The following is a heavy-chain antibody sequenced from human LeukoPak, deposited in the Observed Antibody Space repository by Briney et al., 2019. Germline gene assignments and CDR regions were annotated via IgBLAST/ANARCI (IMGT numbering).Heavy chain of an antibody. D-gene: IGHD3-3*01. V-gene: IGHV3-23*01. CDR2: ISGSGGTT. J-gene: IGHJ4*02. Sequence: GGSLRLSCAASGFTFSSYALSWVRQAPGKGLECVSGISGSGGTTYYADSVKGRFTISRDNSKNTLYLQMNSLRAEDTAVYYCARDGGALFGVVIYYFDYWGQGTLVTVSS. CDR3: ARDGGALFGVVIYYFDY. CDR1: GFTFSSYA.